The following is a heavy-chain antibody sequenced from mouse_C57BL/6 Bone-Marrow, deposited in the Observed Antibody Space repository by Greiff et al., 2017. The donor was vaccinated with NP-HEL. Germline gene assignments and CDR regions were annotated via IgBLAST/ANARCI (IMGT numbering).Heavy chain of an antibody. CDR3: ARRNYGSSHWYFDV. CDR1: GYTFTSYT. J-gene: IGHJ1*03. Sequence: VQVVESGAELARPGASVKMSCKASGYTFTSYTMHWVKQRPGQGLEWIGYINPSSGYTKYNQKFKDKATLTADKSSSTAYMQLSSLTSEDSAVYYCARRNYGSSHWYFDVWGTGTTVTVSS. V-gene: IGHV1-4*01. D-gene: IGHD1-1*01. CDR2: INPSSGYT.